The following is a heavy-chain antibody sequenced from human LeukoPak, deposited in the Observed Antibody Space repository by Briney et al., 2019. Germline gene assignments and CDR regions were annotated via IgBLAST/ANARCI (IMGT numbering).Heavy chain of an antibody. D-gene: IGHD1-1*01. CDR3: ASALEWFDP. CDR2: IHTSGST. Sequence: SETLSLTCTVSGGSISSGIYYWSWIRQPAGKGLEWIGRIHTSGSTNYNPSLKSRVTISVDTSKNQFSLKLSSVTAADTAVYYCASALEWFDPWGQGTLVTVSS. V-gene: IGHV4-61*02. CDR1: GGSISSGIYY. J-gene: IGHJ5*02.